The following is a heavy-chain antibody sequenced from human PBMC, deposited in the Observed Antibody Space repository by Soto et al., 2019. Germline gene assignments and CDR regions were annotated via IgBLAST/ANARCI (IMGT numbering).Heavy chain of an antibody. J-gene: IGHJ4*02. V-gene: IGHV3-23*01. CDR2: ISGSGVIK. CDR1: GFTFSNYA. D-gene: IGHD3-10*01. CDR3: AKDVTSMVLVVLPSH. Sequence: PGESLQISCAASGFTFSNYAMAWVRQAPGKGLEWVSSISGSGVIKYYADSVQGRFTISRDNSNNTLSVQMNSLRVEDTAIYYCAKDVTSMVLVVLPSHWGQGIVXT.